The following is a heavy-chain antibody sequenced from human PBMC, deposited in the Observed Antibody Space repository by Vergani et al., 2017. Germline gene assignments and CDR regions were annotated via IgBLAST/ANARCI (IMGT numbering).Heavy chain of an antibody. V-gene: IGHV1-69*13. J-gene: IGHJ6*02. D-gene: IGHD3-10*02. Sequence: QVQLVQSGAEVKKPGSSVKVSCKASGGTFSSYAISWVRQAPGQGLEWMGRIIPIFGTANYAQNVQGRDTITEDESTSTAYMELSSLRSEDTAVYYCACPRTAESLPKPRYYVYGLDVWGQGTTVTVSS. CDR3: ACPRTAESLPKPRYYVYGLDV. CDR1: GGTFSSYA. CDR2: IIPIFGTA.